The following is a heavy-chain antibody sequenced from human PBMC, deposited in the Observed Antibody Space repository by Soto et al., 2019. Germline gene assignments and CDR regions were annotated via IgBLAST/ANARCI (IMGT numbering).Heavy chain of an antibody. V-gene: IGHV3-43*01. CDR3: AKDMRGRYCSSTSCYAYYYYGMDV. Sequence: EVQLVESGGVVVQPGGSLRLSCAASGFTFDDYTMHWVRQAPGKGLEWVSLISWDGGSTYYADSVKGRFTISRDNSKNSLYLQMNSLRTEDTALYYCAKDMRGRYCSSTSCYAYYYYGMDVWGQGTTVTVSS. J-gene: IGHJ6*02. CDR2: ISWDGGST. D-gene: IGHD2-2*01. CDR1: GFTFDDYT.